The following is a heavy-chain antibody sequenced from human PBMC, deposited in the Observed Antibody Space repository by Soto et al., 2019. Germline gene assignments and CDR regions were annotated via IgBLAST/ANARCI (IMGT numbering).Heavy chain of an antibody. CDR1: GGPFSSYG. CDR3: AREWCSSSGCSGVDY. V-gene: IGHV1-69*13. Sequence: SVKVSCKASGGPFSSYGFSWVRQAPGQGLEWMGGIIPIIDTTNYARKFQGRVTITADESTSTAYMELRSLTSDDTAAYYCAREWCSSSGCSGVDYRGQGTLVTVS. D-gene: IGHD6-25*01. CDR2: IIPIIDTT. J-gene: IGHJ4*02.